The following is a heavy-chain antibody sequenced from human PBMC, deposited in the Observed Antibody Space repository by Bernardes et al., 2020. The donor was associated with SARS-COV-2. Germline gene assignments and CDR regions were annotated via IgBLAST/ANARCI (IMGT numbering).Heavy chain of an antibody. CDR2: IHHSGST. CDR3: ARTPTVAGFDY. J-gene: IGHJ4*02. V-gene: IGHV4-34*01. Sequence: TLSRTCGVHCGSLSFHYWSLIRQTHWKGLEWIGEIHHSGSTKYNPSLKSRVTISVDTSKRQLSLKVTSVTAADTAVYYCARTPTVAGFDYWGQGTLVIVSS. CDR1: CGSLSFHY. D-gene: IGHD6-19*01.